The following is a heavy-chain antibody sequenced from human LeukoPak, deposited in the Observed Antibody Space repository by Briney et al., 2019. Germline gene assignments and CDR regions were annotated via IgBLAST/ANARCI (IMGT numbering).Heavy chain of an antibody. D-gene: IGHD5-24*01. CDR1: GFTFSSYS. V-gene: IGHV3-21*01. Sequence: PGGSLRLSCAASGFTFSSYSMNWVRQAPGKGLEWVSSISSSSSYIYYADSVKGRFTISRDNAKNSLYLQMNSLRAEDTAVYYCARAAGEMATIRYWGQGTLVTASS. J-gene: IGHJ4*02. CDR2: ISSSSSYI. CDR3: ARAAGEMATIRY.